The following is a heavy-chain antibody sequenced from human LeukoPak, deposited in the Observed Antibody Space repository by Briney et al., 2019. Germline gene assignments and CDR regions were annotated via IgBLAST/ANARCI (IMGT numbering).Heavy chain of an antibody. V-gene: IGHV1-2*02. J-gene: IGHJ4*02. D-gene: IGHD6-19*01. CDR1: GYTFTGYY. Sequence: GASVKVSCKASGYTFTGYYMHWVRQAPGQGLEWMGWINPNTGDTNFPQKFQGRVTMTRDTSITAAYMELSRLRSDDTAVYYCARVSSSGWYGDYWGQGTLVTVSS. CDR2: INPNTGDT. CDR3: ARVSSSGWYGDY.